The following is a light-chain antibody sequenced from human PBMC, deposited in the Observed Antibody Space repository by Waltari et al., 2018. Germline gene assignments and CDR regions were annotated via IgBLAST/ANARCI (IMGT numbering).Light chain of an antibody. CDR1: SSHIGSTT. Sequence: QSVLPQPPSASGTPGQRVTISCSGSSSHIGSTTVNWYQQLPGTAPKLLIYSNNQRPSGVPDRFSGSKSGTSASLAISGLQSEDEADYYCAAWDDSLNGVVFGGGTKLTVL. CDR3: AAWDDSLNGVV. CDR2: SNN. V-gene: IGLV1-44*01. J-gene: IGLJ2*01.